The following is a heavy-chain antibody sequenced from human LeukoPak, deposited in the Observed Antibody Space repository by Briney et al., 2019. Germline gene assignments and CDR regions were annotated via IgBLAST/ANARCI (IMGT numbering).Heavy chain of an antibody. CDR3: AREPWELLLDHAFDI. CDR2: INHSGST. CDR1: GGSFSGYY. D-gene: IGHD1-26*01. Sequence: SETLSLTCAVYGGSFSGYYWSWIRQPPGKGLEWIGEINHSGSTNYNPSLKSRVTISVDTSKNQFSLKLGSVTAADTAVYYCAREPWELLLDHAFDIWGQGTMVTVSS. J-gene: IGHJ3*02. V-gene: IGHV4-34*01.